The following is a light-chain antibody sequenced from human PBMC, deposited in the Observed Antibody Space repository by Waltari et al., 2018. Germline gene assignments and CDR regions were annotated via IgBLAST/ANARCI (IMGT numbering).Light chain of an antibody. CDR2: GAS. CDR1: QSVSNS. J-gene: IGKJ5*01. V-gene: IGKV1-39*01. CDR3: QQTSRTPIT. Sequence: DIEMTQSRSSLSASVGDRVTITCRASQSVSNSFHWYQQKPGKAPKLLIFGASNLHSGVATKFSGSGSGTDFTLTISSLQPEDSATYYCQQTSRTPITFGQGTRVEIK.